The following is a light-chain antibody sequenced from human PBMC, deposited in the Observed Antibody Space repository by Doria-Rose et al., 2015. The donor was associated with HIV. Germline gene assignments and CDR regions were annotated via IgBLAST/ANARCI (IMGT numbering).Light chain of an antibody. Sequence: TQSPGTLSLSPGERATLSCRASQSFSSTYLAWYQQKPGQAPSLLIYDGSTRATGIPDRFSASGSGTDFTLTINGLEPEDFALNYCHQYGTSWTFGQGTKVEI. V-gene: IGKV3-20*01. CDR1: QSFSSTY. CDR2: DGS. J-gene: IGKJ1*01. CDR3: HQYGTSWT.